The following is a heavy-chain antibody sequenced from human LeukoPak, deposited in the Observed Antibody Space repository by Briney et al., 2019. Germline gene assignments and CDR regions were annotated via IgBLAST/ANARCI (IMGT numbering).Heavy chain of an antibody. CDR3: ARDPSADSSGYFDY. D-gene: IGHD3-22*01. J-gene: IGHJ4*02. Sequence: ASVKVSCKASGGTFSSYAISWVRQAPGQGLEWMGGIIPIFGTANYAQKFQGRVTITADESTSTAYMELSSLRSEDTAVYYCARDPSADSSGYFDYWGQGTLVTVSS. CDR1: GGTFSSYA. V-gene: IGHV1-69*13. CDR2: IIPIFGTA.